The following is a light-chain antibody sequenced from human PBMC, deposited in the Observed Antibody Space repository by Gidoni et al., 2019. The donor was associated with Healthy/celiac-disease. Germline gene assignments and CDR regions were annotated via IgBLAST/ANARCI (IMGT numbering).Light chain of an antibody. V-gene: IGKV3-20*01. J-gene: IGKJ4*01. Sequence: IVLTQSPGTLSLSPGERATLSCRASQSGSSSYLAWYQQKPGQAPRLLIYGASSRATGIPDRFSGSGSGTDFTLTISRLEPEDFAVYYCQQYGSSPLTFGGXTKVEIK. CDR1: QSGSSSY. CDR3: QQYGSSPLT. CDR2: GAS.